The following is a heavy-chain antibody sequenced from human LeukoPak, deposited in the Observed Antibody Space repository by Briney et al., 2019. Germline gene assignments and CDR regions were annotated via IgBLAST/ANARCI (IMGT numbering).Heavy chain of an antibody. V-gene: IGHV4-4*07. CDR2: IYTSGST. D-gene: IGHD2-2*01. CDR3: ARDYCSSTSCYPYYFDY. J-gene: IGHJ4*01. CDR1: GGSISSYY. Sequence: VKPSETLSLTCTVSGGSISSYYWSWIRQPAGKGLERIGRIYTSGSTNYNPSLKSRVTMSVDTSKNQYSLKLSSVTAADTAVYYCARDYCSSTSCYPYYFDYWGNGTLVTVSS.